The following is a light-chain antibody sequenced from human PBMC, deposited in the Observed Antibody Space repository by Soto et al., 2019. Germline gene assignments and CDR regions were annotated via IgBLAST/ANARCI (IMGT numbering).Light chain of an antibody. J-gene: IGLJ1*01. CDR1: KLGEKY. Sequence: SYELAQPPSVSVSPGQTARITCSGDKLGEKYTCWYQQRSGQSPLLVIYQDSKRPSGIPERFSASNSGDTATLTISGTLPVDEADYYCQAWDGRTGVFGTGTKVTVL. CDR2: QDS. CDR3: QAWDGRTGV. V-gene: IGLV3-1*01.